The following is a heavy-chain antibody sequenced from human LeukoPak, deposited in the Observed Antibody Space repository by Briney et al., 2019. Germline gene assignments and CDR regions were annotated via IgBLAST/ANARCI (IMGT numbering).Heavy chain of an antibody. CDR3: ARGARAAFDI. V-gene: IGHV3-64*01. CDR2: ISDNGGRT. CDR1: GFTFSAYT. J-gene: IGHJ3*02. Sequence: GGSLRLSCAASGFTFSAYTMHWVRQAPGKGLEYVSVISDNGGRTFYANSVKGRFTISRDNSKNTLYLQMGSLTPEDMAVYYRARGARAAFDIWGQGTMVTVSS.